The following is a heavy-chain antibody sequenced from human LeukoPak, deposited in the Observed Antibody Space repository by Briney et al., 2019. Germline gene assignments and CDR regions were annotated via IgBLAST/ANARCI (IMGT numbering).Heavy chain of an antibody. CDR1: GFTFSSYW. CDR2: IKQDGSET. D-gene: IGHD3-3*01. CDR3: ARDWGFWSGSTGFDY. V-gene: IGHV3-7*01. J-gene: IGHJ4*02. Sequence: GGSLRLSCAASGFTFSSYWMSWVRQAPGKGLEWVANIKQDGSETYYVDSVKGRFTIPRDNAKNSLYLQMNSLRAEDTAVYYCARDWGFWSGSTGFDYWGQGTLVTVSS.